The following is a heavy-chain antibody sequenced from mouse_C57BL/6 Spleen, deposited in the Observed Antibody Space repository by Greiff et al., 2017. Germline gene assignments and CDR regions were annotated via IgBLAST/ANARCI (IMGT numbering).Heavy chain of an antibody. D-gene: IGHD2-2*01. CDR1: GYSITSGYY. CDR2: ISYDGSN. CDR3: ARVYGYYFDY. J-gene: IGHJ2*01. V-gene: IGHV3-6*01. Sequence: EVKLVESGPGLVKPSQSLSLTCSVTGYSITSGYYWNWIRQFPGNKLEWMGYISYDGSNNYNPSLKNRISITRDTSKNQFFLKLNSVTTEDTATYYCARVYGYYFDYWGQGTTLTVSS.